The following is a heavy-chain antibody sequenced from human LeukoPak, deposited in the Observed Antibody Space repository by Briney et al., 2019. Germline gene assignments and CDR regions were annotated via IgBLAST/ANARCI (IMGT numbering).Heavy chain of an antibody. V-gene: IGHV3-9*01. CDR1: GFIFDDYA. CDR2: ISWNSGTI. CDR3: ARAVAARSFFSFRRIYMDV. D-gene: IGHD6-6*01. Sequence: GRSLRLSCAASGFIFDDYAMHWVRQAPGKGLEWVSGISWNSGTIGYADSVKGRFTVSRDNAKNSLYLQMNSLRAEDTALYYCARAVAARSFFSFRRIYMDVWGKGTTVTVSS. J-gene: IGHJ6*03.